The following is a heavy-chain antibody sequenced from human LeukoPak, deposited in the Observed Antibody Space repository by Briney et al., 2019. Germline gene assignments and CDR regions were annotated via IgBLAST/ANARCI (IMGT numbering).Heavy chain of an antibody. D-gene: IGHD5-24*01. CDR2: IYTSGST. CDR1: GGSISSGSYY. Sequence: SQTLSLTCTVSGGSISSGSYYWSWIRQPAGKGLEWIGRIYTSGSTNYNPSLKSRVTISVDTSKNQFSLKLSSVTAADTAVYYCARVGRDGYNPAFDYWGQGTLVTVSS. V-gene: IGHV4-61*02. CDR3: ARVGRDGYNPAFDY. J-gene: IGHJ4*02.